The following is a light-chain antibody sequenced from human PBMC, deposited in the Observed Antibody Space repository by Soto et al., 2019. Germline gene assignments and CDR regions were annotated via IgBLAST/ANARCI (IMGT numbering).Light chain of an antibody. Sequence: QSVLTQPPSAPGTPGQRVTISCSGSRSNIGSNYVYWYQQLPGTARKLLIYRSNQRPSGVRDRFSGCKYVTSASLTISGLRSEDEADYYCAAWDDSLSGFYVFGTGTKVTVL. J-gene: IGLJ1*01. CDR3: AAWDDSLSGFYV. CDR2: RSN. V-gene: IGLV1-47*01. CDR1: RSNIGSNY.